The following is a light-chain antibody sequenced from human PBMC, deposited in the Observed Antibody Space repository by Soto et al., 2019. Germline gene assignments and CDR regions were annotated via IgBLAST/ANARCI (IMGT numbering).Light chain of an antibody. Sequence: QSVLTQPPSVPGAPGQRVTISCTGSTSNIGAGYDVHWYQHRPGTAPKLLIYGNNNRPSGVPDRFSGSKSGTSASLAITGLQAEDEADYYCQSYDSSLSGVVFGGGTKVTVL. V-gene: IGLV1-40*01. J-gene: IGLJ2*01. CDR1: TSNIGAGYD. CDR3: QSYDSSLSGVV. CDR2: GNN.